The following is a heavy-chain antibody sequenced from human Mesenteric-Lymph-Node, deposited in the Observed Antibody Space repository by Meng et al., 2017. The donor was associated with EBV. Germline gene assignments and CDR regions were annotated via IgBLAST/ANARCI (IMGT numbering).Heavy chain of an antibody. J-gene: IGHJ5*02. CDR3: ARDRHFDP. Sequence: QPQWQGSGPGLVKPSEALSLTCSVSGGSISTSGYYWGWIRQPPGKGLEWIGDINHGGSTSYNPSLKSRVTISVDTSKNEFSLKMTSVTAADTAVYYCARDRHFDPWGQGTLVTVSS. V-gene: IGHV4-39*07. CDR1: GGSISTSGYY. CDR2: INHGGST.